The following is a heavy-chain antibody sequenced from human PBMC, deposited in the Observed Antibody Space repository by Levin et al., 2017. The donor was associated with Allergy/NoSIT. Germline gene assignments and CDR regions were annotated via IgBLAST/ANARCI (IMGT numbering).Heavy chain of an antibody. D-gene: IGHD2-21*02. J-gene: IGHJ4*02. CDR3: ARYMYCGNNCFSMSDF. CDR1: GGSISNYY. Sequence: PSETLSLTCSVSGGSISNYYWGWIRQPPGKGLEWIGYIYFSGTTQYNPSLKSRVTMSVDTSKNQFSLNLRSVTAADTAVYYCARYMYCGNNCFSMSDFWGQGALVTVSS. V-gene: IGHV4-59*08. CDR2: IYFSGTT.